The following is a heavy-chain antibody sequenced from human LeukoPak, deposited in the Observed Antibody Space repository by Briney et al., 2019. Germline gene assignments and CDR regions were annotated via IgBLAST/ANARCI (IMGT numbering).Heavy chain of an antibody. Sequence: GGALRLSCAASGFTFGWVRMSWVREARGKGLEWVANIKQDGSEKYYVDSVKGRFTISRDNAKNSLYLQMNSLRAEDTAVFYCARDGTYTDYDPDFDIWGQGTLVTVSS. CDR3: ARDGTYTDYDPDFDI. V-gene: IGHV3-7*04. CDR1: GFTFGWVR. J-gene: IGHJ4*02. D-gene: IGHD5-12*01. CDR2: IKQDGSEK.